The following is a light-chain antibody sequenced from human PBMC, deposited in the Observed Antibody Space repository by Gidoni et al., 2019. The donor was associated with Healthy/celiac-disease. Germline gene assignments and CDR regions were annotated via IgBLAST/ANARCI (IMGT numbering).Light chain of an antibody. Sequence: QSVLTQPPSVSGAPGQRVTISCTGSSSNIGAGYDVHWYQQLPGKAPKLFIYGNSKRPSGVPDRFSGSKSGTSASLAITGLQAEDEADYYCQSYDSSLSVWVFGGGTKLTVL. CDR3: QSYDSSLSVWV. CDR2: GNS. V-gene: IGLV1-40*01. J-gene: IGLJ3*02. CDR1: SSNIGAGYD.